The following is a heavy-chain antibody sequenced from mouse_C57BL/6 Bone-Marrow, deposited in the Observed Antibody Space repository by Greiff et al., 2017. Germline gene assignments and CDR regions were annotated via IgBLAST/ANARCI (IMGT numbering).Heavy chain of an antibody. CDR1: GYTFTSYW. J-gene: IGHJ2*01. CDR3: ASYDGYYGFDY. D-gene: IGHD2-3*01. V-gene: IGHV1-61*01. Sequence: QVQLQQPGAELVRPGSSVKLSCKASGYTFTSYWMDWVKPRPGQGLEWIGNIYPSDSETHYNQKFKDKATLTVDKSSSTAYMQLSSLTSEDSAVYYCASYDGYYGFDYWGQGTTLTVSS. CDR2: IYPSDSET.